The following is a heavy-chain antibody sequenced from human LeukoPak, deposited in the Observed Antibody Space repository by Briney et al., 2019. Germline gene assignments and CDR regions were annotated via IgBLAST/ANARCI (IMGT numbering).Heavy chain of an antibody. CDR1: GGSISSGSYY. CDR2: IYTSGST. V-gene: IGHV4-61*02. CDR3: ARHIAAAVFDY. D-gene: IGHD6-13*01. Sequence: SETLSLTCTVSGGSISSGSYYWSWIRQPAGKGLEWIGRIYTSGSTNYNPSLKSRVTISVDTSKNQFSLKLSSVTAADTAVYYCARHIAAAVFDYWGQGTLVTVSS. J-gene: IGHJ4*02.